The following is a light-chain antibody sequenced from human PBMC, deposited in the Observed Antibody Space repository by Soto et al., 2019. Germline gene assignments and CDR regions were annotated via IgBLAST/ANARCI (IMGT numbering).Light chain of an antibody. CDR3: KQYYNWPPAWT. V-gene: IGKV3-15*01. CDR2: GAS. Sequence: DIVMTQSPASLSVSPGEGVSLSCRASQSVGNDVAWYQQIPGQAPRLLIYGASTRATSVPARITGSGSGTDFTLTISSLQSEDVAVYYCKQYYNWPPAWTFGQGTRVDIK. CDR1: QSVGND. J-gene: IGKJ1*01.